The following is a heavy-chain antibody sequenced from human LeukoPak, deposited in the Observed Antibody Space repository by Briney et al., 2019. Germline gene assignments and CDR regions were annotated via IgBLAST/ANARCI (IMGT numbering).Heavy chain of an antibody. V-gene: IGHV1-69*06. CDR3: AGHLPDDYGDPFDY. Sequence: GASVKVSCKASGDTFSSYAINWVRLAPGQGLEWMGGIIPIFGTANYAQKFQGRVTITADKSSSTAYMELSSLRSEDTAVYYCAGHLPDDYGDPFDYWGQGTLVTVSS. CDR1: GDTFSSYA. D-gene: IGHD4-17*01. J-gene: IGHJ4*02. CDR2: IIPIFGTA.